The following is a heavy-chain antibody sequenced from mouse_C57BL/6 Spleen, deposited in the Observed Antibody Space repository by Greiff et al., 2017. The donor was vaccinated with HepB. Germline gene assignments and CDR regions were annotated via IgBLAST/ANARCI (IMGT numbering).Heavy chain of an antibody. CDR1: GYTFTDYE. CDR2: IDPETGGT. V-gene: IGHV1-15*01. CDR3: TIPSYGSPSYYFDY. D-gene: IGHD1-1*01. J-gene: IGHJ2*01. Sequence: QVQLKQSGAELVRPGASVTLSCKASGYTFTDYEIHWVKQTPVHGLEWIGAIDPETGGTAYNQKFKGKAILTADKSSSTAYMELRSLTSEDSAVYYCTIPSYGSPSYYFDYWGQGTTLTVSS.